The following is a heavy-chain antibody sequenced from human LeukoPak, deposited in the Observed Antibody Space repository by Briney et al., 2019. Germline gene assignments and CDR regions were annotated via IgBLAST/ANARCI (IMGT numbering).Heavy chain of an antibody. V-gene: IGHV3-7*03. J-gene: IGHJ3*02. CDR3: ARAGGLWFGEFDAFDI. Sequence: PGGSLRLSCAASGFTFSSYWMSWVRQAPGKGLEWVANIKQDGSEKYYVDSVKGRFTISRDNAKNSLYLQMNSLRAEDTAVYYCARAGGLWFGEFDAFDIWGQGTMVTVSS. CDR1: GFTFSSYW. D-gene: IGHD3-10*01. CDR2: IKQDGSEK.